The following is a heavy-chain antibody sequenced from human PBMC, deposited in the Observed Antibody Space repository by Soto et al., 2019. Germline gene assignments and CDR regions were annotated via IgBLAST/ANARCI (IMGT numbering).Heavy chain of an antibody. V-gene: IGHV3-33*01. Sequence: GGSLRLSCAASGFTFSSYGMHWVRQAPGKGLEWVAVIWYDGSNKYYADSVKGRFTISRDNSKNTLYLQMNSLRAEDTAVYYCARHRPLHSSSSETARDWGQGTLVTVSS. D-gene: IGHD6-6*01. CDR1: GFTFSSYG. J-gene: IGHJ4*02. CDR3: ARHRPLHSSSSETARD. CDR2: IWYDGSNK.